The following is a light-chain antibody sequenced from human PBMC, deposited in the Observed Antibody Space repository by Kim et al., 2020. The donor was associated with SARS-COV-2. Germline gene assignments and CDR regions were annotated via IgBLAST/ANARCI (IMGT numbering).Light chain of an antibody. V-gene: IGKV1-6*02. Sequence: AIQMTQSPSSLSASVGDIIIITCRASQGIRNDLGWYQQKPGKAPKLLIYAASSLQSGVPSRFSGSGSGTDFTLTISSLQPEDFATYYCLQDYNYPRTFGQGTKVDIK. CDR2: AAS. CDR3: LQDYNYPRT. J-gene: IGKJ1*01. CDR1: QGIRND.